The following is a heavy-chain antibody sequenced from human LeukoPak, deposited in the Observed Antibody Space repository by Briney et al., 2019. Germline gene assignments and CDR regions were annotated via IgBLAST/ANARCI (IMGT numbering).Heavy chain of an antibody. Sequence: GGSLRLSCAASGFTFGIYAMSWVRQAPGKGLEWVSSITGRGDVPFYAYSLKDRFTISRDNWKNMLYLEMSSLRVEDTAVYYCAKDRPNYHENNGHYYTPNGDSWGQGTLVTVSS. D-gene: IGHD3-3*01. J-gene: IGHJ5*01. V-gene: IGHV3-23*01. CDR3: AKDRPNYHENNGHYYTPNGDS. CDR1: GFTFGIYA. CDR2: ITGRGDVP.